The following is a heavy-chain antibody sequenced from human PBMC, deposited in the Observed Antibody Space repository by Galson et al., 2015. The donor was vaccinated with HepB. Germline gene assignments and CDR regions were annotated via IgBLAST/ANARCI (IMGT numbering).Heavy chain of an antibody. V-gene: IGHV4-39*01. CDR1: GGSISSSSYY. J-gene: IGHJ4*02. Sequence: ETLSLTCTVSGGSISSSSYYWGWIRQPPGKGLEWIGSIYYSGSTYYNPSLKSRVTISVDTSKNQFSLKLSSVTAADTAVYYCARHRSELRYFDWLPNRFDYWGQGTLVTVSS. CDR3: ARHRSELRYFDWLPNRFDY. CDR2: IYYSGST. D-gene: IGHD3-9*01.